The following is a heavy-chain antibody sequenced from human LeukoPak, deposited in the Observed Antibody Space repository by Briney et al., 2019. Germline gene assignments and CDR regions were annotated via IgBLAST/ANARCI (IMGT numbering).Heavy chain of an antibody. Sequence: SETLSLTCTVSGGSISSGSYYWSWIRHPPGKGLEWIGEINHSGSTNYNPSLKSRVTIPVDTSKNQFPLKLSSVTAADTAVYYCARTVVPAATNNWFDPWGQGTLVTVSS. CDR2: INHSGST. CDR1: GGSISSGSYY. D-gene: IGHD2-2*01. CDR3: ARTVVPAATNNWFDP. J-gene: IGHJ5*02. V-gene: IGHV4-39*06.